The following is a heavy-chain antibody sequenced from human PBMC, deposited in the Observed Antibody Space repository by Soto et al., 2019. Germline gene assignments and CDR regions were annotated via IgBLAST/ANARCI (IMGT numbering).Heavy chain of an antibody. CDR1: GGSFSGYY. D-gene: IGHD2-15*01. Sequence: QVQLQQWGAGLLKPSETLSRTCAVYGGSFSGYYWSWIRQPPGKGLEWIGEINHSGSTNYNLSLKSRVTISVDTSKNQFSLKLSSVTAADTAVYYSARGGMLAAREVTFYYMDVWGKGTTVTVSS. CDR2: INHSGST. J-gene: IGHJ6*03. CDR3: ARGGMLAAREVTFYYMDV. V-gene: IGHV4-34*01.